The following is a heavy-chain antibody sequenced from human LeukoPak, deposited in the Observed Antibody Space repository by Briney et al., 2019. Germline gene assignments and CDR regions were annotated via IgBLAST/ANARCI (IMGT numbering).Heavy chain of an antibody. CDR2: IWYDGSNK. CDR1: GFTFRNYG. J-gene: IGHJ4*02. CDR3: ATIRNCGGDCYYFDY. D-gene: IGHD2-21*02. V-gene: IGHV3-33*01. Sequence: AGRSLRLSCAASGFTFRNYGMHWVRQAPGKGLEWVAVIWYDGSNKYYPGSVKGRFTISRDNSKNTLYLQMNSLRAEDTAVYYCATIRNCGGDCYYFDYWGQGTLVTVSS.